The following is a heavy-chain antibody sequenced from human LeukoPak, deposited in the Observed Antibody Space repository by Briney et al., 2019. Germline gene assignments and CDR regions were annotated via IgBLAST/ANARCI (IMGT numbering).Heavy chain of an antibody. J-gene: IGHJ4*02. Sequence: SETLSLTCAVSGYTISSGYYWGWIRQPPGKGLEWIGSIYHSGSTNYNPSLKSRVTISVDTSKNQFSLKLSSVTAADTAVYYCAREVAIGYSYGYHYFDYWGQGTLVTVSS. CDR1: GYTISSGYY. CDR2: IYHSGST. CDR3: AREVAIGYSYGYHYFDY. D-gene: IGHD5-18*01. V-gene: IGHV4-38-2*02.